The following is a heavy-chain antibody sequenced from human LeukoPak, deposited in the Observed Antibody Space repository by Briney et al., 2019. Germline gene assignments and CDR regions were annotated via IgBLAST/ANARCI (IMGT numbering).Heavy chain of an antibody. CDR1: GYTFIGYY. Sequence: ASVKVSCKASGYTFIGYYMHWVRQAPGQGLEWMGWINPNNGNTNYAQKLQGRVTMTTDTSTSTAYMELRSLRSDDTAVYYCARVRRWLPYYFDYWGQGTLVTVSS. D-gene: IGHD5-12*01. J-gene: IGHJ4*02. V-gene: IGHV1-18*04. CDR2: INPNNGNT. CDR3: ARVRRWLPYYFDY.